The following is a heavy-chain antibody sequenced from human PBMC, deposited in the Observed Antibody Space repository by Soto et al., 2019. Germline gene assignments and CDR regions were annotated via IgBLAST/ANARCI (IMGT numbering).Heavy chain of an antibody. V-gene: IGHV2-5*01. CDR2: IYGNDDK. Sequence: ITLKESGPTLVKPTQTLTLTCTFSGFSLSTSGVGVGWIRQPPGKALERLALIYGNDDKRYSPSLKSRLTISKDTSKNQVVLTMTNMDPVDTATYYCAHAKEYSSGWYYYYYGMDVWGQGTTVTVAS. J-gene: IGHJ6*02. CDR3: AHAKEYSSGWYYYYYGMDV. D-gene: IGHD6-19*01. CDR1: GFSLSTSGVG.